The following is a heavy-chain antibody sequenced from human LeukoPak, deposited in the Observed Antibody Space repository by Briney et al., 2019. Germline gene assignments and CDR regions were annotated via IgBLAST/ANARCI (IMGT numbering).Heavy chain of an antibody. V-gene: IGHV3-64*01. D-gene: IGHD6-19*01. CDR2: ITSDGGST. CDR3: ARDYTSGWWYFDY. J-gene: IGHJ4*02. Sequence: GGSLRLSCVASGFTFSSYTMHWVRQAPGKGLEYVSGITSDGGSTYANSVKGRFTISRDNSKKTVFLQMGSLRAEDMAVYYGARDYTSGWWYFDYWGLGTLVTVSS. CDR1: GFTFSSYT.